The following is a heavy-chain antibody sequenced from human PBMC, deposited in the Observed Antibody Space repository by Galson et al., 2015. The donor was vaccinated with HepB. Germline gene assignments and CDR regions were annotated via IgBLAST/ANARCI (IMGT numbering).Heavy chain of an antibody. CDR1: GFTFSSYS. Sequence: SLRLSCAASGFTFSSYSMNWVRQAPGKGLEWVSSISSSSSYIYYADSVKGRFTISRDNAKNSLYLQMNSLRAEDTAVYYCARDIAAAALNYFDYWGQGTLVTVSS. D-gene: IGHD6-13*01. CDR3: ARDIAAAALNYFDY. CDR2: ISSSSSYI. J-gene: IGHJ4*02. V-gene: IGHV3-21*01.